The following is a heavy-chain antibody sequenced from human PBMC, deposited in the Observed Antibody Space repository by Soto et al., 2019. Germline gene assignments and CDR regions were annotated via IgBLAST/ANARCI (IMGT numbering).Heavy chain of an antibody. CDR3: AKLRGGDYFDY. Sequence: VQLVESGGGLVQPGGSLRLSCAASGFTFSSYGMHWVRQAPGKGLEWVAVISYDGSNKYYADSVKGRFTISRDNSKNTLYLQMNSLRAEDTAVYYCAKLRGGDYFDYWGQGTLVTVSS. J-gene: IGHJ4*02. CDR2: ISYDGSNK. V-gene: IGHV3-30*18. D-gene: IGHD3-16*01. CDR1: GFTFSSYG.